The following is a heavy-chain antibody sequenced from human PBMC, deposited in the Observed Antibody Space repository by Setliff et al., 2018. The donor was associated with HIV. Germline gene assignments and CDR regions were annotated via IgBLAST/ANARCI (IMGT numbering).Heavy chain of an antibody. CDR1: GFTFSAYA. D-gene: IGHD3-3*01. CDR2: TTSNGRTT. CDR3: AKAWGSGYPSIESALMFDV. V-gene: IGHV3-23*01. J-gene: IGHJ4*02. Sequence: GGSLRLSCAASGFTFSAYAMNWVRRAPGKGLEWVSATTSNGRTTDYAESVRGRFTLSRDNSRNTLYLHMTSLRAEDTAIYYCAKAWGSGYPSIESALMFDVWGQGTLVTVSS.